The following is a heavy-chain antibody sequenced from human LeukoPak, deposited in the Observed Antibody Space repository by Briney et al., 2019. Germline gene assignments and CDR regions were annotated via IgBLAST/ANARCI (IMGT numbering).Heavy chain of an antibody. Sequence: PGGSLRLSCAASGFTFSSYWMSWVRQPPGKGLEWIGEIDHRESTTYNPSLKSRVTISVDTSKNQFSLKLNSVTVADTAVYYCASRMYYYYGMDVWGQGTTVIVSS. J-gene: IGHJ6*02. CDR3: ASRMYYYYGMDV. V-gene: IGHV4-34*01. CDR2: IDHREST. CDR1: GFTFSSYW.